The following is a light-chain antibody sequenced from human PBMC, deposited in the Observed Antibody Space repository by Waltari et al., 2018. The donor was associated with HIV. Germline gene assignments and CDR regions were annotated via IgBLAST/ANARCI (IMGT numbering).Light chain of an antibody. Sequence: QSALTQPPSASGSPGQSGAISCTGSSNDIGTSNFVSWYQHHPGKAPKLIIYDVTRRPPGIPDRFSGTKSGYTASLTVSDLQVEDEADYYCVSYTEKDTFLLFGGGTKLAV. CDR2: DVT. CDR1: SNDIGTSNF. J-gene: IGLJ2*01. CDR3: VSYTEKDTFLL. V-gene: IGLV2-8*01.